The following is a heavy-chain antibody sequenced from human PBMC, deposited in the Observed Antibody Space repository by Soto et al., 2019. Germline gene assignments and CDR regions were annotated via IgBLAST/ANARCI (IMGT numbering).Heavy chain of an antibody. V-gene: IGHV4-34*01. D-gene: IGHD2-15*01. CDR1: GGSFSGYY. CDR3: ARTPPPDIVVVVAATRLGILPRRFDI. Sequence: QVQLQQWGAGLLKPSETLSLTCAVYGGSFSGYYWSWIRQPPGKGLEWIGEINHSGSTNYNPSLKSRVTISVDTSKNQFSLKLSSVTDADTAVYYCARTPPPDIVVVVAATRLGILPRRFDIWGQGTMVTVSS. J-gene: IGHJ3*02. CDR2: INHSGST.